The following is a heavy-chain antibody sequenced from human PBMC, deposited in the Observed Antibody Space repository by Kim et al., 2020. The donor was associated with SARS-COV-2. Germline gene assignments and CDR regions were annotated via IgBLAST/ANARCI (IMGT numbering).Heavy chain of an antibody. J-gene: IGHJ6*02. CDR3: ARDGVGEYSYGYYYYGMDV. Sequence: SRVTISVDTSKNQFSLKLSSVTAADTAVYYCARDGVGEYSYGYYYYGMDVWGQGTTVTVSS. D-gene: IGHD5-18*01. V-gene: IGHV4-59*01.